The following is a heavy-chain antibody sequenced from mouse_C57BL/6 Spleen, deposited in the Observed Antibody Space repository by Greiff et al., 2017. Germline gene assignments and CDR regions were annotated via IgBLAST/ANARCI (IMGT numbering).Heavy chain of an antibody. CDR3: ARGLTGDYYAMDY. J-gene: IGHJ4*01. CDR2: ISDGGSYT. D-gene: IGHD4-1*01. CDR1: GFTFSSYA. Sequence: EVKLMESGGGLVKPGGSLKLSCAASGFTFSSYAMSWVRQTPEKRLEWVATISDGGSYTYYPDNVKGRFTISRDNAKNNLYLQMSHLKSEDTAMYYCARGLTGDYYAMDYWGQGTSGTVSS. V-gene: IGHV5-4*03.